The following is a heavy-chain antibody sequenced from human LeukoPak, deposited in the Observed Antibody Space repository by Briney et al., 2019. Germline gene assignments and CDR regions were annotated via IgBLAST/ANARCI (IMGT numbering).Heavy chain of an antibody. J-gene: IGHJ5*02. V-gene: IGHV1-18*01. CDR3: ARVPSYYNVFRFDP. CDR1: GYTFTSYG. Sequence: GASVKVSCKASGYTFTSYGISWVRQAPGQGLEWMGWISAYNGNTNYAQKLQGRVTMTTDTSTTTAYMELRSLRSDDTAVYFCARVPSYYNVFRFDPWGRGTLVTVSS. D-gene: IGHD3-10*01. CDR2: ISAYNGNT.